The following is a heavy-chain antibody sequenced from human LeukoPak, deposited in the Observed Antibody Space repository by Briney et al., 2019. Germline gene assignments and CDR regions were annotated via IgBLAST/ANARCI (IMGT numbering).Heavy chain of an antibody. CDR1: GFTFSNYA. D-gene: IGHD1-26*01. CDR2: ISSNGGST. CDR3: ARGQVGAINDAFDI. V-gene: IGHV3-64*01. J-gene: IGHJ3*02. Sequence: GGSLRLSCAASGFTFSNYAMHWVRQAPGKGLEFVSAISSNGGSTYYGNSVKGRFTISRDNSKNTLYLQMGSLRTEDMAVYYCARGQVGAINDAFDIWGQGTMVTVSS.